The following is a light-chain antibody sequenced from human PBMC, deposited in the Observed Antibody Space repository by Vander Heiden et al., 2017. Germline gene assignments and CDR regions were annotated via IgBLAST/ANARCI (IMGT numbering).Light chain of an antibody. V-gene: IGKV1-39*01. CDR3: QQSDNAPLT. Sequence: DIQMTQSPSSLSASLGDRVTITCRASRIISSYLNWYQRKPGEAPKLLIYATSTLQTGVPSRFSGSRSGTDFTLTISSLQPEDFATYYCQQSDNAPLTFGGGTKVEIK. CDR2: ATS. J-gene: IGKJ4*01. CDR1: RIISSY.